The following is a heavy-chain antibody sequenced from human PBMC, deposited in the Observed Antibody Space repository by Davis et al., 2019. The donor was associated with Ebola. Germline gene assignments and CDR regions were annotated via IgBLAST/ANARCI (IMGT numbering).Heavy chain of an antibody. CDR2: INHSGST. J-gene: IGHJ4*02. V-gene: IGHV4-34*01. CDR1: GGSFSGYF. D-gene: IGHD4-11*01. Sequence: MPSETLSLTCAVYGGSFSGYFWSYIRQPPGKGLEWIGEINHSGSTNYNPSLKSRVTISVDTSKNQFSLKLSSVTAADTAVYYCARASTVTPFDYWGQGTLVTVSS. CDR3: ARASTVTPFDY.